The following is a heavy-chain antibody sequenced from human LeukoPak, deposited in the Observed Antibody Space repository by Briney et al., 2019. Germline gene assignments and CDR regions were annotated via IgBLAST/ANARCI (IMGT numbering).Heavy chain of an antibody. V-gene: IGHV4-30-4*07. CDR1: GGSISSGGYS. Sequence: SETLSLTCAVSGGSISSGGYSWSWIRQPPGKGLEWIGYIYYSGSTYYNPSLKSRVTISVDTSKNQFSLKLSSVTAADTAVYFCARQPPDTASFDYWGQGTLVTVSS. CDR3: ARQPPDTASFDY. J-gene: IGHJ4*02. CDR2: IYYSGST. D-gene: IGHD3-22*01.